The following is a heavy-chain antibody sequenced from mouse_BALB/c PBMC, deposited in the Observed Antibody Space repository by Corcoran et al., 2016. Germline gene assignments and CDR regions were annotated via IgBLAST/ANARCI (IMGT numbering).Heavy chain of an antibody. CDR2: ISYDGSN. V-gene: IGHV3-6*02. Sequence: DVQLQESGPGLVKPSQSLSLTCSVTGYSITSGYYWNWIRQFPGNKLEWMGYISYDGSNNYNPSLKNRISITRDTSKNQFFLKLNSVTTEDTATYYCARALGRWYFDVWGAGTTVTVSS. CDR1: GYSITSGYY. D-gene: IGHD4-1*01. CDR3: ARALGRWYFDV. J-gene: IGHJ1*01.